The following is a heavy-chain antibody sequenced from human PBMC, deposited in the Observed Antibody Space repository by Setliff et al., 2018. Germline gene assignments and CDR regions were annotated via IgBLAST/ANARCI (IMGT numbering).Heavy chain of an antibody. CDR1: GGTFTGYY. J-gene: IGHJ3*02. Sequence: ASVKVSCKASGGTFTGYYMHWVRQAPGQGLEWMGWINPNSGGTNYAQKFQGRVTMTRDTSISTAYMELSRLGSDDTAVYYCARDIVVVPAAMCIWGQGTMVTVSS. V-gene: IGHV1-2*02. D-gene: IGHD2-2*01. CDR3: ARDIVVVPAAMCI. CDR2: INPNSGGT.